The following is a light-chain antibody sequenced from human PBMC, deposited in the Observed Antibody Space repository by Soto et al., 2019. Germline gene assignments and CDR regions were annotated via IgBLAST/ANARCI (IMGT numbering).Light chain of an antibody. Sequence: QSALTQAASVSGSPRQSITISCTGTSSDVGSYNLVSWYQQHPGKAPKLMIYEGSKRPSGVSNRFSGSKSGNTASLTISGLQAEDEADYYCCSYAGSRVFGGGTQLTV. J-gene: IGLJ3*02. CDR3: CSYAGSRV. CDR2: EGS. V-gene: IGLV2-23*01. CDR1: SSDVGSYNL.